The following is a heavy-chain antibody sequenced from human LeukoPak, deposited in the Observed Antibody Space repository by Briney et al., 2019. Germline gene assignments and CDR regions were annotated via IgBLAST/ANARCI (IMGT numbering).Heavy chain of an antibody. CDR2: IKGTSGGGAT. CDR3: TTDRGRTELPLFGY. V-gene: IGHV3-15*01. D-gene: IGHD1-26*01. CDR1: GFAFSNAG. Sequence: PGRTLRLSSAVSGFAFSNAGMSGGGRSPGRGREGGGRIKGTSGGGATDYASPVKDRFAISRAGARNTSYSQMNSLKPEDTAVYYCTTDRGRTELPLFGYWGEGTLVTVSS. J-gene: IGHJ1*01.